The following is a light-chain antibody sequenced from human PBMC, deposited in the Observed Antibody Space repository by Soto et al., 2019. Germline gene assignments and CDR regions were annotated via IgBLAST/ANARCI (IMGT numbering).Light chain of an antibody. CDR3: QVWDSSGDHLV. V-gene: IGLV3-21*02. CDR1: NIGSRS. J-gene: IGLJ2*01. CDR2: DDN. Sequence: SYELIQPPSVSVAPGQTASIDCGGNNIGSRSVHWYQQKPGQAPVLVVYDDNDRPSGIPERFSGSNSGITATLTITRVDAGDEADYYCQVWDSSGDHLVFGGGTKLTVL.